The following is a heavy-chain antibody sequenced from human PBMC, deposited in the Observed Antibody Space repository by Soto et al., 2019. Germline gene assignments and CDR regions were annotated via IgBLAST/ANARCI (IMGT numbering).Heavy chain of an antibody. J-gene: IGHJ5*02. D-gene: IGHD5-12*01. CDR2: IIPIFGTA. CDR3: ARVVGNIVATIVGWFDP. V-gene: IGHV1-69*13. Sequence: GASLKVSCKASGGTFSSYAISWVRQAPGQGLEWMGGIIPIFGTANYAQKFQGRVTITADESTSTAYMELSSLRSEDTAVYYCARVVGNIVATIVGWFDPWGQGTLVTGSS. CDR1: GGTFSSYA.